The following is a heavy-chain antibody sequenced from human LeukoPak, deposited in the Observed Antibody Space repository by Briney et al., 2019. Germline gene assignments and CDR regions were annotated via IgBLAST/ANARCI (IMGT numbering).Heavy chain of an antibody. CDR2: ISGNSGDT. CDR3: ARDPRTVRI. Sequence: GGSLRLSCAASGFTFSDSYMTWVRQAPGKGLEWLSYISGNSGDTNYADSVKGRFTISRDNAENSLYLQMNSLRVEDTAVYYCARDPRTVRIWGQGTLVTVSS. V-gene: IGHV3-11*06. J-gene: IGHJ4*02. D-gene: IGHD1-1*01. CDR1: GFTFSDSY.